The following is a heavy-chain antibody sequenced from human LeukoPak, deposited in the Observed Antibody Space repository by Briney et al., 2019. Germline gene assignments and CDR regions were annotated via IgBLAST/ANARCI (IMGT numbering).Heavy chain of an antibody. D-gene: IGHD5-18*01. Sequence: ASVKVSCKASGYTFTGYYMHWVRQAPGQGLEWMGWINPNSGGTNYAQKFQGRVTMTRDTSISTAYMELSRLRSDDTAVYHCARVPWIQLWLHGDDYFDYWGQGTLVTVSS. V-gene: IGHV1-2*02. CDR1: GYTFTGYY. CDR2: INPNSGGT. J-gene: IGHJ4*02. CDR3: ARVPWIQLWLHGDDYFDY.